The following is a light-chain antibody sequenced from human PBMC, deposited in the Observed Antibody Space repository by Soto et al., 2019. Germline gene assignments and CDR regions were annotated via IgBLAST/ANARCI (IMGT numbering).Light chain of an antibody. CDR3: AAWDDSMNGYV. Sequence: SVLTQPPSASGTPGQRVPISCSGTSSSIGSNTVNWYQQLPGTAPKLLIYSNNQRPSGVPDRFSGSKSGTSASLAISGLQSEDEADYYCAAWDDSMNGYVFGTGTKVTVL. V-gene: IGLV1-44*01. CDR1: SSSIGSNT. J-gene: IGLJ1*01. CDR2: SNN.